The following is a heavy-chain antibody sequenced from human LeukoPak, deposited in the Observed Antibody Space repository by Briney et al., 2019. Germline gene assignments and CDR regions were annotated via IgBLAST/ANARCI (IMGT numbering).Heavy chain of an antibody. V-gene: IGHV3-30*18. Sequence: GGSLRLSCAASGFTVSSNYMSWVRQAPGKGLEWVAVISYDGSNKYYADSVKGRFTISRDNSKNTLYLQMNSLRAEDTAAYYCAKKYYYDVDAFDIWGQGTMVTVSS. J-gene: IGHJ3*02. D-gene: IGHD3-22*01. CDR3: AKKYYYDVDAFDI. CDR2: ISYDGSNK. CDR1: GFTVSSNY.